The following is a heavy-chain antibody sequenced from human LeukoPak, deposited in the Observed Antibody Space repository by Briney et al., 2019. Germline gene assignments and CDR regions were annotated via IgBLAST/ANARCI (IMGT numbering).Heavy chain of an antibody. Sequence: ASVKVSCKASGYTFTSYYIHWVRQAPGQGLEWMGIINPSGGSTSYAQKFQGRVTMTRDMSTSTVYMEPSSLRSEDTAVYYCARAARGTWFDPWGQGALVTVSS. V-gene: IGHV1-46*01. CDR1: GYTFTSYY. J-gene: IGHJ5*02. CDR3: ARAARGTWFDP. D-gene: IGHD5-12*01. CDR2: INPSGGST.